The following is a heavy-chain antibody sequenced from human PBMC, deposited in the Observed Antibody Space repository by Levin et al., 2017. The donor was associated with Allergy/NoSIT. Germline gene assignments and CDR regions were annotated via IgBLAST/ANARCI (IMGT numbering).Heavy chain of an antibody. D-gene: IGHD6-19*01. V-gene: IGHV1-69*06. J-gene: IGHJ4*02. CDR3: ARDLIAVAGPTYFDY. CDR2: IIPIFGTA. Sequence: KISCKASGGTFSSYAISWVRQAPGQGLEWMGGIIPIFGTANYAQKFQGRVTITADKSTSTAYMELSSLRSEDTAVYYCARDLIAVAGPTYFDYWGQGTLVTVSS. CDR1: GGTFSSYA.